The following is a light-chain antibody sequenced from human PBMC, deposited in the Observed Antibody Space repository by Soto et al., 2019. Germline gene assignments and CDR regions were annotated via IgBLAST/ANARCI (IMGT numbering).Light chain of an antibody. V-gene: IGLV1-40*01. CDR1: SSNIGAGYD. CDR2: DDN. Sequence: QSVLTQTPSVSGAPGQKITMSCTGSSSNIGAGYDVHWYQQLPGAAPKLLIYDDNNRPSGIPDRFSASKSGTSASLAITGLQGDDEANYYCQSYDTTLSGVVFGAGTKRTVL. J-gene: IGLJ1*01. CDR3: QSYDTTLSGVV.